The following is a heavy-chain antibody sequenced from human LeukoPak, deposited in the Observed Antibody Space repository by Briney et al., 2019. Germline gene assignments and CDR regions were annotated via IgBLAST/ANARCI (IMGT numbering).Heavy chain of an antibody. CDR1: GFTFSSYW. D-gene: IGHD2-15*01. J-gene: IGHJ4*02. V-gene: IGHV3-7*01. CDR3: ARDYRGYRAPYYFDY. CDR2: IKQDGSEK. Sequence: PGGSLRLSCAASGFTFSSYWMSWVRQAPGKGLEWVANIKQDGSEKYYVESVKGRFTISRDNAKSSLYLQMNSLRAEDTAVYYCARDYRGYRAPYYFDYWGQGTLVTVSS.